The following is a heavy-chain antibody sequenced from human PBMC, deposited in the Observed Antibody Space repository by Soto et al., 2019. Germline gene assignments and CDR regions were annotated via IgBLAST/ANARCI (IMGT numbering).Heavy chain of an antibody. CDR2: ISGSGGST. CDR1: GFTFSSYA. D-gene: IGHD2-2*01. J-gene: IGHJ6*02. V-gene: IGHV3-23*01. CDR3: ARVQVVPAAFDSSSWYRYYYYYGMDV. Sequence: PGGSLRLSCAASGFTFSSYAMSWVRQAPGKGLEWVSAISGSGGSTYYADSVKGRFTISRDNAKNSLYLQMNSLRAEDTAVYYCARVQVVPAAFDSSSWYRYYYYYGMDVWGQGTTVTVSS.